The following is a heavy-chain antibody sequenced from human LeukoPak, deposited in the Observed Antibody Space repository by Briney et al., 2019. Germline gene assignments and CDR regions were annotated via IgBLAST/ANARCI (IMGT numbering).Heavy chain of an antibody. V-gene: IGHV3-7*01. D-gene: IGHD3-22*01. Sequence: GGSLRLSCEASGFSMSVYWMSWVRQAPGKGLEWVGNIKQDGSERNYVDSVKGRFTISRDNAKKSLYLQMNSLRAEDTAVYYCARDWGAYYHFFDYWGQGALVTVSS. CDR2: IKQDGSER. CDR3: ARDWGAYYHFFDY. CDR1: GFSMSVYW. J-gene: IGHJ4*02.